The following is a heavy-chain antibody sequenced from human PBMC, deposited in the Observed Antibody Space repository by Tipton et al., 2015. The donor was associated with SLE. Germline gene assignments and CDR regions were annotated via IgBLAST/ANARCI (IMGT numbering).Heavy chain of an antibody. J-gene: IGHJ2*01. CDR2: IRSKAYGGTT. V-gene: IGHV3-49*04. Sequence: SLRLSCTASGFTFGDYAMSWVRQAPGKGLEWVGFIRSKAYGGTTEYAASVKGRFTISRDDSKSIAYLQMNSLKTEDTAVYYCTRGRDYGGGWYFDLWGRGTLVTVSS. CDR3: TRGRDYGGGWYFDL. CDR1: GFTFGDYA. D-gene: IGHD4-23*01.